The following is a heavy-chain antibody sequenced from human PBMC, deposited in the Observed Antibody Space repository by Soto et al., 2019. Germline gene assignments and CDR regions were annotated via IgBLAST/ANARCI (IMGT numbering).Heavy chain of an antibody. CDR1: GDSVSSNSAA. D-gene: IGHD1-7*01. Sequence: PSQTLSLSCAISGDSVSSNSAAWNWIRQSPSRGLEWLGRTYYRSTRWYNDYAVSVKSRITVNPDTSKNQFSLHLNSVTPEDTAVYYCVESTSLQWYYMYFRH. CDR2: TYYRSTRWYN. J-gene: IGHJ1*01. CDR3: VESTSLQWYYMYFRH. V-gene: IGHV6-1*01.